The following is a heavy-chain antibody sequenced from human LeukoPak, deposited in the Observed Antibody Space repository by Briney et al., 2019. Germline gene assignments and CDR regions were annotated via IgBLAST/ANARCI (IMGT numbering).Heavy chain of an antibody. D-gene: IGHD3-10*01. CDR1: GGTFSSYA. J-gene: IGHJ4*02. Sequence: GASVKVSCKASGGTFSSYAISWVRQAPGQGLEWMGRIIPILGIANYAQKFQGRVTITADKSTSTAYMELSSLRSEDTAVYYCARVRYYYGSGSYYNGDYWGQGTLVTVSS. CDR2: IIPILGIA. V-gene: IGHV1-69*04. CDR3: ARVRYYYGSGSYYNGDY.